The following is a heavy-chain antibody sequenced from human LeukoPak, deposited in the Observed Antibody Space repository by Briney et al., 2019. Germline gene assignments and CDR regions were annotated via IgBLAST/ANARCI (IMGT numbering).Heavy chain of an antibody. D-gene: IGHD3-3*02. J-gene: IGHJ4*02. CDR3: GRGAVAVPLAFNS. Sequence: SVKVSCKASGGTFSSYAISWVRQAPGQGLEWMGGIIPIFGTANYVQKFQGRVTITTDESTSTAYIELSSLRSEETAWYYCGRGAVAVPLAFNSWGQGTLVTVSS. V-gene: IGHV1-69*05. CDR1: GGTFSSYA. CDR2: IIPIFGTA.